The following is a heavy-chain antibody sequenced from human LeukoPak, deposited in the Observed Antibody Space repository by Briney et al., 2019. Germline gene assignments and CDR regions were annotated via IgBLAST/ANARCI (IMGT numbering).Heavy chain of an antibody. CDR3: ASGQYYDLWSGYYVD. CDR1: GGSFSGHY. D-gene: IGHD3-3*01. Sequence: SETLSLTCAVYGGSFSGHYWSWIRQPPGKGLEWIGEINHSGSTNYNPSLESRVTISVETSKNHFSLKLSSVTAADTAVYYCASGQYYDLWSGYYVDWGQGTLITVS. CDR2: INHSGST. V-gene: IGHV4-34*01. J-gene: IGHJ4*02.